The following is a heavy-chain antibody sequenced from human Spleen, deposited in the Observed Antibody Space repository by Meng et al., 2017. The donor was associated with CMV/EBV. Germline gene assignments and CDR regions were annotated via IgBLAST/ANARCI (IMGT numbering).Heavy chain of an antibody. Sequence: GESLKISCAASGFTFSSYAMHWVRQAPGKGLEYVSGISNNGGRTYYADSVKGRFTISRDNSKNTLYLQMNSLRAEDTAVYYCARAPIGYSSSWYCDYWGQGTLVTVSS. J-gene: IGHJ4*02. V-gene: IGHV3-64*02. CDR1: GFTFSSYA. CDR2: ISNNGGRT. CDR3: ARAPIGYSSSWYCDY. D-gene: IGHD6-13*01.